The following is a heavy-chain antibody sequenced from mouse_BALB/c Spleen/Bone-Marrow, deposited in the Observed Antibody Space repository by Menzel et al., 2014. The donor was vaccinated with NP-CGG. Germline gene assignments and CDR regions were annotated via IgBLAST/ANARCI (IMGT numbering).Heavy chain of an antibody. Sequence: VQLQQSGPELVKPVASVKMSCKASGYTFTSYILHWVKQKPGQGLEWIGYINPYNDGTKYNEKFKGKATLTSDKFSSATYMELSSLTSEDSAVYYCARGGGHYFDYWGQGTTLTVSS. CDR3: ARGGGHYFDY. CDR2: INPYNDGT. CDR1: GYTFTSYI. V-gene: IGHV1-14*01. J-gene: IGHJ2*01.